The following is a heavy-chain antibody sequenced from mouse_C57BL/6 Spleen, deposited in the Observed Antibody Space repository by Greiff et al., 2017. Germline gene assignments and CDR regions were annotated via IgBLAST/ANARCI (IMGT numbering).Heavy chain of an antibody. CDR3: ARSNYPYYAMDY. Sequence: VKLMESGPGLVQPSQSLSITCTVSGFSLTSYGVHWVRQSPGKGLEWLGVIWSGGNTDYNAAFISRLSISKDNSKSQVFFKMNSLQADDTAIYYCARSNYPYYAMDYWGQGTSVTVSS. CDR1: GFSLTSYG. J-gene: IGHJ4*01. V-gene: IGHV2-2*01. CDR2: IWSGGNT. D-gene: IGHD2-1*01.